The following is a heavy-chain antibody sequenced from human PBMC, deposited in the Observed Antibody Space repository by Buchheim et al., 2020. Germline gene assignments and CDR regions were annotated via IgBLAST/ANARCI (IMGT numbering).Heavy chain of an antibody. J-gene: IGHJ6*02. Sequence: EVQLLESGGGLVQPGGSLRLSCAASGFTFSSYAMSWVRQAPGKGLEWVSAISGSGGSTYYADSVKGRFTISRDNSKTTLYLQMNSLRAEDTAVYYCAKVEDFWSGYYHYYYGMDVWGQGTT. CDR1: GFTFSSYA. CDR2: ISGSGGST. D-gene: IGHD3-3*01. CDR3: AKVEDFWSGYYHYYYGMDV. V-gene: IGHV3-23*01.